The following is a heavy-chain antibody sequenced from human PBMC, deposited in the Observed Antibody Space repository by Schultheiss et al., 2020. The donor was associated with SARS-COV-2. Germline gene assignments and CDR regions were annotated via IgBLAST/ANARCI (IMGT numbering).Heavy chain of an antibody. Sequence: ASVKVSCKTSGYTFTDYYMHWVRRAPGQGLKWVGRINPKTGATNYAQKYQARVTMTRETSITTAYMELSGLRSDDTAVYYCARGRDYYEWGQGTLVTVSS. J-gene: IGHJ4*02. CDR3: ARGRDYYE. D-gene: IGHD3-22*01. V-gene: IGHV1-2*06. CDR2: INPKTGAT. CDR1: GYTFTDYY.